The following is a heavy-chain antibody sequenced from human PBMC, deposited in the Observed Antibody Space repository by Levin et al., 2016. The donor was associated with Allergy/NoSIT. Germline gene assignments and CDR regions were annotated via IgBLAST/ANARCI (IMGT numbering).Heavy chain of an antibody. Sequence: GESLKISCAASGFTFSSYEMNWVRQGPGKGLEWVSYISSTSTTIYYADSVKGRFTISRDNAKNSLYLHMNSLRAEDTAVYYCARGSHYYDRSGFDPFDIWGQGTVVTVSS. J-gene: IGHJ3*02. D-gene: IGHD3-22*01. V-gene: IGHV3-48*03. CDR3: ARGSHYYDRSGFDPFDI. CDR1: GFTFSSYE. CDR2: ISSTSTTI.